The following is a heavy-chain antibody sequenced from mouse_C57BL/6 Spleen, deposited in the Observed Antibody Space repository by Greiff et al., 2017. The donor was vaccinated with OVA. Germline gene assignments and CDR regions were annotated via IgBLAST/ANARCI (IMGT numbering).Heavy chain of an antibody. CDR3: VTAQALDY. Sequence: QVQLQESGAELVRPGSSVKLSCKASGYTFTSYWMHWVKQRPIQGLEWIGNIDPSDSETHYNQKFKDKATLTVDKSSSTAYMQLSSLTSEDSAVYYCVTAQALDYWGQGTTLTVSS. CDR1: GYTFTSYW. J-gene: IGHJ2*01. CDR2: IDPSDSET. V-gene: IGHV1-52*01. D-gene: IGHD3-2*02.